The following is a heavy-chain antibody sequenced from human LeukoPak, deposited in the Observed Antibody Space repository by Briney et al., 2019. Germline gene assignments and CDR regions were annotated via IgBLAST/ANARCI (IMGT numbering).Heavy chain of an antibody. V-gene: IGHV4-4*07. CDR3: ARTAGYSSGWYGAIDY. CDR1: GGSISSYY. CDR2: IYTSGST. J-gene: IGHJ4*02. D-gene: IGHD6-19*01. Sequence: GSLRLSCTVSGGSISSYYWSWIRQPAGKGLEWIGRIYTSGSTNYNPSLKSRVTMSVDTSKNQFSLKLSSVTAADTAVYYCARTAGYSSGWYGAIDYWGQGTLVTVSS.